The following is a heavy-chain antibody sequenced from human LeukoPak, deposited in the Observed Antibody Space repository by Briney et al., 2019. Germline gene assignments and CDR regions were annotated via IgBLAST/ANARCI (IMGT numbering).Heavy chain of an antibody. V-gene: IGHV4-30-2*01. CDR3: AREDHLRGGPGYSYFDY. CDR1: GGSISSGGYY. CDR2: IYHSGST. J-gene: IGHJ4*02. Sequence: SQTLSLTCTVSGGSISSGGYYWSWIRQPPGKGLEWIGYIYHSGSTYYNPSLKSRVTISVDTSKNQFSLKLSSVTAADTAVYYCAREDHLRGGPGYSYFDYWGQGTLVTVSS. D-gene: IGHD5-24*01.